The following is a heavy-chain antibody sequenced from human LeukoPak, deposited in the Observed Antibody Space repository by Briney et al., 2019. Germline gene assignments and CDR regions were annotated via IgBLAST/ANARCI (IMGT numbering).Heavy chain of an antibody. J-gene: IGHJ5*02. V-gene: IGHV4-59*01. CDR3: ARGVPAASESSFDP. CDR2: IYYSGTT. Sequence: SQTLSLTCTVSGGSIGSYYWSWIRQPPGKGLEWIGYIYYSGTTNYNPSLKSRVTISIDTSKNQFSLKLRSVTAADTAVYYCARGVPAASESSFDPWGQGTLVTVSS. D-gene: IGHD2-2*01. CDR1: GGSIGSYY.